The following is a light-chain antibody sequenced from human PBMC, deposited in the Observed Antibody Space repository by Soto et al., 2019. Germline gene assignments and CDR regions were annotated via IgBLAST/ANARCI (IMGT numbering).Light chain of an antibody. CDR1: QGISSY. V-gene: IGKV1-8*01. CDR3: QQYNSYWT. Sequence: AIRMTQSPSSLSASTGDRDTITCRASQGISSYLAWYQQKPGKAPKLLIYDASTLESGVPSRFSGSGSGTEFTLTISSLQPDDFATYYCQQYNSYWTFGQGTKVDI. CDR2: DAS. J-gene: IGKJ1*01.